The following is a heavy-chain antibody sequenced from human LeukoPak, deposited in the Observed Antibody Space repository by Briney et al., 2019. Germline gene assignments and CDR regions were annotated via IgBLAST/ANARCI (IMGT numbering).Heavy chain of an antibody. CDR1: GFTLSRYA. Sequence: GGSLRLSCAASGFTLSRYAVSWVRQAPGKGLEWVSAISGSGADTYYADSVKGRFTVSRDNSRNTLYLQMNSLRAEDTAVYYCARGHGSGHDAYEIWGQGTMVTVSS. CDR2: ISGSGADT. CDR3: ARGHGSGHDAYEI. D-gene: IGHD2-15*01. V-gene: IGHV3-23*01. J-gene: IGHJ3*02.